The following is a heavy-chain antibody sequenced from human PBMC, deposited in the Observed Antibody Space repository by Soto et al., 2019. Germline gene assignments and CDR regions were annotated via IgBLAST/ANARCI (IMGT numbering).Heavy chain of an antibody. CDR2: IIPIFHTA. V-gene: IGHV1-69*13. CDR1: GGTFSSYA. D-gene: IGHD3-3*01. J-gene: IGHJ4*02. CDR3: ASPPKDIWSGS. Sequence: SVKVSCKASGGTFSSYAINWVRQAPGQGLEWMGGIIPIFHTAKYAQKFQGRLTITADESTSTAYMDLSSLRSEDTAVYYCASPPKDIWSGSWGQGTLVTVSS.